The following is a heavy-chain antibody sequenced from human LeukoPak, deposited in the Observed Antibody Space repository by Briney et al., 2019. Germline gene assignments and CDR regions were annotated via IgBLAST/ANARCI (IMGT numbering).Heavy chain of an antibody. CDR3: ARSVEGYCSGGSCYSYYYYMDV. CDR1: GGSISSYY. J-gene: IGHJ6*03. CDR2: IYYSGST. Sequence: SETLSLTCTVSGGSISSYYWSWIRQPPGKGLEWIGYIYYSGSTDYNPSLKSRVTISVDTSKNQFSLKLSSVTAADTAVYYCARSVEGYCSGGSCYSYYYYMDVWGKGTTVTVSS. V-gene: IGHV4-59*01. D-gene: IGHD2-15*01.